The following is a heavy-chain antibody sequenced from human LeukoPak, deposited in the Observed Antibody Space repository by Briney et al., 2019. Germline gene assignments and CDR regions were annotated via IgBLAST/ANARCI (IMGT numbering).Heavy chain of an antibody. CDR3: ARDLHHGSGSYYVTFDY. V-gene: IGHV3-21*01. D-gene: IGHD3-10*01. J-gene: IGHJ4*02. Sequence: GGSLRLSCAASGFTFSSYSMNWVRQAPGKGLEWVSSISSSSSYIYYADSVKGRFTISRDNAKNSLYLQMNSLRAEDTAVYYCARDLHHGSGSYYVTFDYWGQGTLVTVSS. CDR2: ISSSSSYI. CDR1: GFTFSSYS.